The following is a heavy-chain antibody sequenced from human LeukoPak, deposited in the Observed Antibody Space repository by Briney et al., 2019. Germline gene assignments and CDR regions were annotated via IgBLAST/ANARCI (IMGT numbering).Heavy chain of an antibody. V-gene: IGHV4-39*01. CDR1: GGSISSSSYY. CDR3: ARLRDGYNFDY. CDR2: IYYSGST. J-gene: IGHJ4*02. Sequence: ETLSLTCTVSGGSISSSSYYWGWIRQPPGKGLEWIGSIYYSGSTYYNPSLKSRVTISVDTSKNQFSLKLSSVTAADTAVYYCARLRDGYNFDYWGQGTLVTVSS. D-gene: IGHD5-24*01.